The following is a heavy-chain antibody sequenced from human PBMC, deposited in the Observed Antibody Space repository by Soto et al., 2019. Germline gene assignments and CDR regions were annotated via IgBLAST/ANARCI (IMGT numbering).Heavy chain of an antibody. D-gene: IGHD3-22*01. Sequence: SETLSLTCTISGGSVSVYYWSWIRQSTGQGLEWIGYIYASGSPYYNPSLRSRVTISADTSKNQISLKLTSPTAADTAVYYCARDSSGYNDAFDIWGQGTMVTVSS. CDR1: GGSVSVYY. CDR2: IYASGSP. J-gene: IGHJ3*02. V-gene: IGHV4-59*02. CDR3: ARDSSGYNDAFDI.